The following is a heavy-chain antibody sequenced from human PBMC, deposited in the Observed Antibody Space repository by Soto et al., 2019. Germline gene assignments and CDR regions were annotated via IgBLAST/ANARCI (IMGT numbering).Heavy chain of an antibody. CDR2: ISYHGGNK. CDR1: GFTFSSYG. Sequence: QVQLVESGGGVVQPGRSLRLSCAASGFTFSSYGMHWVRQAPGKGLEWVALISYHGGNKYYADSVKGRFTISRDNSKNTLYLQMNSLRPEDTAVYYCAKPSCIFTSCLDNWFDPWGQGTLVTVSS. V-gene: IGHV3-30*18. CDR3: AKPSCIFTSCLDNWFDP. J-gene: IGHJ5*02. D-gene: IGHD2-2*01.